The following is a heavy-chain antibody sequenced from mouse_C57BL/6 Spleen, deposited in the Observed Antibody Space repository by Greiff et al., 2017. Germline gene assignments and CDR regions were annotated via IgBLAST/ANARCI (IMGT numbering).Heavy chain of an antibody. D-gene: IGHD1-1*01. CDR2: IDPENGDT. J-gene: IGHJ4*01. CDR3: TYYYGSSYYYAMDY. CDR1: GFNIKDDY. Sequence: EVQLQQSGAELARPGASVKLSCTASGFNIKDDYMHWVKQRPEQGLEWIGWIDPENGDTEYASKFQGKATITADTSSNTAYLQLSSLTSEDTAVYYCTYYYGSSYYYAMDYWGQGTSVTVSS. V-gene: IGHV14-4*01.